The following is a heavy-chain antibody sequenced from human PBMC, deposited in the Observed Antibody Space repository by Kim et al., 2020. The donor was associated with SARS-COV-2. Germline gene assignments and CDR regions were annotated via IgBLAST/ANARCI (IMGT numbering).Heavy chain of an antibody. CDR2: FDPEDGET. CDR3: ATSTTVTTSGWFDP. Sequence: ASVKVSCKVSGYTLTELSMHWVRQAPGKGIEWMGGFDPEDGETIYAQKFQGRVTMTEDTSTDTAYMELSSLRSEDTAVYYCATSTTVTTSGWFDPWGQGTMVTVSS. CDR1: GYTLTELS. V-gene: IGHV1-24*01. J-gene: IGHJ5*02. D-gene: IGHD4-17*01.